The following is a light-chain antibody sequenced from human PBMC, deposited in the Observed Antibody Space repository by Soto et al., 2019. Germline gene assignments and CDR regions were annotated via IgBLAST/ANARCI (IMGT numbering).Light chain of an antibody. V-gene: IGLV1-44*01. J-gene: IGLJ2*01. CDR3: AAWDDSLNGEVV. Sequence: QAVLTQPPSASGTPGQRVTISCSGSSSNIGSNSVNWYQQLPGTAPKLLIYSTNQRPSGVPDRFSGSKSDTSASLAISGLQSEDEADYYWAAWDDSLNGEVVFGGGTKLTFL. CDR1: SSNIGSNS. CDR2: STN.